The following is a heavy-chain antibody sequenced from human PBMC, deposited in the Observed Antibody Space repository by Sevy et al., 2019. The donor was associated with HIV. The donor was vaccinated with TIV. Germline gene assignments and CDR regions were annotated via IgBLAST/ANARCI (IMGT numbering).Heavy chain of an antibody. CDR1: GFTFSNAW. V-gene: IGHV3-15*01. D-gene: IGHD3-9*01. CDR2: IKSKTDGGTT. Sequence: GSLRLSCAASGFTFSNAWMSWVRQAPGKGLEWVGRIKSKTDGGTTDYAAPVKGRFTISRDDSKNTLYLQMNSLKTEDTAVYYCTTKKTGDFDWFGSGLYYFDYWGQGTLVTVSS. J-gene: IGHJ4*02. CDR3: TTKKTGDFDWFGSGLYYFDY.